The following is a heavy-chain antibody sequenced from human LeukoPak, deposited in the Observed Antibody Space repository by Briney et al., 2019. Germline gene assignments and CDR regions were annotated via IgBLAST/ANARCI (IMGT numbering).Heavy chain of an antibody. CDR1: GLTFSSYS. CDR3: ARDGSGRSDAFDI. J-gene: IGHJ3*02. CDR2: ISSSSSYI. V-gene: IGHV3-21*01. Sequence: GGSLRLSCAASGLTFSSYSMNWVRQAPGKGLEWVSSISSSSSYIYYADSVKGRFTISRDNAKNSLYLQMNSLRAEDTAVYYCARDGSGRSDAFDIWGQGTMVTVSS.